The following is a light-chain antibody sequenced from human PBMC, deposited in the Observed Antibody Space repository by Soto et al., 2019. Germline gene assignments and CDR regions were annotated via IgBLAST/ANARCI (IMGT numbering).Light chain of an antibody. V-gene: IGKV1D-8*01. Sequence: VIWMTQSPSLLSASTGDRVTISCRMSQGIGSYLAWYQQKPGKAPELLIYAASPLQSGVPSRFSGSGSGTDFTLTISCLQSGDFATYYCQQYYSFPPTCGQGTKVEIK. J-gene: IGKJ1*01. CDR2: AAS. CDR3: QQYYSFPPT. CDR1: QGIGSY.